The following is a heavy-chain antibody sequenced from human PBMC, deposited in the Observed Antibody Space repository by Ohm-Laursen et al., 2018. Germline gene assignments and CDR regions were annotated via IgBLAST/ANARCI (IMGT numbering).Heavy chain of an antibody. V-gene: IGHV4-59*01. Sequence: SETLSLTWTVSGGSISSYYWSWIRQPPGKGLEWIGYIYYSGSTNYNPSLKSRVTISVDTSKNQFSLKLSSVTAADTAVYYCARGSGWHHYYYYGMDVWGQGTTVTVSS. CDR1: GGSISSYY. CDR2: IYYSGST. CDR3: ARGSGWHHYYYYGMDV. J-gene: IGHJ6*02. D-gene: IGHD6-19*01.